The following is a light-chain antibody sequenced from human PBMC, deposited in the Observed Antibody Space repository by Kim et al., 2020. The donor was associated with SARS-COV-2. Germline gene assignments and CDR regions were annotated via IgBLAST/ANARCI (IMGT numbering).Light chain of an antibody. CDR2: GAT. CDR3: QQSYTEPWT. CDR1: QSISNN. J-gene: IGKJ2*02. V-gene: IGKV1-39*01. Sequence: SASVGDTVSPTPRTSQSISNNLYCYLHRPGKAPTLLFYGATTLQSGVPSRFSGSGSGTDFSLTLSSLQPEDSATYYCQQSYTEPWTFGQGTNLEI.